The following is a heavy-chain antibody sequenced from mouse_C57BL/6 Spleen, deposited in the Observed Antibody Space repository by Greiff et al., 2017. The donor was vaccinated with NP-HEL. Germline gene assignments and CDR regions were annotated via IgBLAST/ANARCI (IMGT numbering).Heavy chain of an antibody. CDR3: ARKFYYSNYEWYFDV. D-gene: IGHD2-5*01. CDR1: GYTFTSYW. V-gene: IGHV1-50*01. Sequence: QVQLQQPGAELVKPGASVKLSCKASGYTFTSYWMQWVKQRPGQGLEWIGEIDPSDSYTNYNQKFKGKATLTVDTASSTAYMQLSSLTSEDSAVYYCARKFYYSNYEWYFDVWGTGTTVTVSS. J-gene: IGHJ1*03. CDR2: IDPSDSYT.